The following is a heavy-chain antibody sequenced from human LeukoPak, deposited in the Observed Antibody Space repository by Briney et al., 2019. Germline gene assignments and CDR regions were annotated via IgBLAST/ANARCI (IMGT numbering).Heavy chain of an antibody. CDR2: IDKEKNSYAT. CDR1: GFTFSGSA. D-gene: IGHD1-26*01. V-gene: IGHV3-73*01. J-gene: IGHJ5*02. CDR3: TRDSGTYNWLDP. Sequence: GGSLRLSCAASGFTFSGSAIHWVRQSFGKGREWIGHIDKEKNSYATASAYAVSVEGRFTVSRDDSKNMAFLQMSGLKTEDTALYFCTRDSGTYNWLDPWGQGTPVTVSS.